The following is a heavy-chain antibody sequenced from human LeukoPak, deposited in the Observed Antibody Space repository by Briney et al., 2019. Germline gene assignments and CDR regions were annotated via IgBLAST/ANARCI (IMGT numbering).Heavy chain of an antibody. CDR2: IRSKADSYTT. V-gene: IGHV3-73*01. CDR1: GFTLSGAA. Sequence: GGSLRLSCAASGFTLSGAAMHWVRPASGKGLEWLGRIRSKADSYTTAYAASVKGRFTVSRDDSKNTAYLQMNSLKTEDTAVYYWRAAVAGDYFDLWGRGTLVTVSS. D-gene: IGHD6-19*01. CDR3: RAAVAGDYFDL. J-gene: IGHJ2*01.